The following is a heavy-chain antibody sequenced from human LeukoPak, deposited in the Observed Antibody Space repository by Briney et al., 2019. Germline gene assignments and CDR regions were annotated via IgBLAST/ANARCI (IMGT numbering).Heavy chain of an antibody. V-gene: IGHV3-20*04. Sequence: GGSLRLSCAASGFTFDDYGMSWVRQAPGKGLEWVSSINWNGGSTTYAGSVKGRFTISRDNAKNSLYLQMTSLRAEDTALYYCARELPAYYFDYWGQGTLVTVSS. CDR1: GFTFDDYG. D-gene: IGHD1-26*01. J-gene: IGHJ4*02. CDR2: INWNGGST. CDR3: ARELPAYYFDY.